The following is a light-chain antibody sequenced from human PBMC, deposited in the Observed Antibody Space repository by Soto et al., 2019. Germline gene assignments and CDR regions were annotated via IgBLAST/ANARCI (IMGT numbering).Light chain of an antibody. Sequence: SVLTQPPSVSRAPGQRVTISCTGSSANIGAAYNVDWYQQLPGTAPKLLIYGNNNRPSGAPARFSGSKSGTSASLAIAGLQAEDEGDYYCQSYDSSLSGYVFGTGTKVTVL. CDR2: GNN. CDR3: QSYDSSLSGYV. J-gene: IGLJ1*01. V-gene: IGLV1-40*01. CDR1: SANIGAAYN.